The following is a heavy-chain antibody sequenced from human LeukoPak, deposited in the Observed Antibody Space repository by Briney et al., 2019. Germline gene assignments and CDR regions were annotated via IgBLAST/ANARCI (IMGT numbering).Heavy chain of an antibody. D-gene: IGHD6-13*01. CDR3: SSSSWYGGATVTTFDY. CDR1: GGTFSSYA. CDR2: IIPIFGTA. J-gene: IGHJ4*02. V-gene: IGHV1-69*05. Sequence: SVKVSCKASGGTFSSYAISWVRQAPGQGLEWMGGIIPIFGTANYAQKFQGRVTITTDESTSTAYMELSSLRSEDTAVYYRSSSSWYGGATVTTFDYWGQGTLVTVSS.